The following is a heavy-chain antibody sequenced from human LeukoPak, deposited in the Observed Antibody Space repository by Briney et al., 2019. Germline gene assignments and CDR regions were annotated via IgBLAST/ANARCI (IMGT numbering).Heavy chain of an antibody. V-gene: IGHV1-18*01. Sequence: ASVKVSFKASGYSFNICGMSWVRQAPGQGLEWMGWISAYNGKTHFAQKFQGRVTMTAEASTSNAYMKLGSLTSADTAVYYCARYFGSGTSDYWGQGTLVTVSS. CDR1: GYSFNICG. D-gene: IGHD3-10*01. CDR2: ISAYNGKT. J-gene: IGHJ4*02. CDR3: ARYFGSGTSDY.